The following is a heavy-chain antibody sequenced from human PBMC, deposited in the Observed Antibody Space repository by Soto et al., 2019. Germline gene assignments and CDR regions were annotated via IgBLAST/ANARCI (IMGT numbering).Heavy chain of an antibody. CDR2: IYYSGST. CDR3: AREGVSSSWYNYYAMDV. CDR1: GGSISSYY. V-gene: IGHV4-59*01. Sequence: QVQLQESGPGLVKPSETLSLTCTVSGGSISSYYWSWIRQPPGKGLEWIGYIYYSGSTNYNPSLKSRVTISVDSSKNQFSLKLSSVTAADTAVYYFAREGVSSSWYNYYAMDVWGQGTTVTVSS. J-gene: IGHJ6*02. D-gene: IGHD6-13*01.